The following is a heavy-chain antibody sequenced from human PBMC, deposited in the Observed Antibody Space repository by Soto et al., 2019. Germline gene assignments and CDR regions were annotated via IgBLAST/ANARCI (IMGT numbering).Heavy chain of an antibody. D-gene: IGHD6-13*01. Sequence: SAGTPRRDWWSWCRHPPGKGLEWIGYIYYSGSTNYNPSLKSRVTISVDTSKNQFSLKLSSVTAADTAVYYCAARQLVFGAYYYRMDVWGQGSTVT. V-gene: IGHV4-59*01. CDR1: AGTPRRDW. J-gene: IGHJ6*02. CDR2: IYYSGST. CDR3: AARQLVFGAYYYRMDV.